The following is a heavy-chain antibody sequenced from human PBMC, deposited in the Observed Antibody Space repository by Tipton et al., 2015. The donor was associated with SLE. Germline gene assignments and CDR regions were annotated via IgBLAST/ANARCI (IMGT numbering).Heavy chain of an antibody. Sequence: TLSLTCTVSGGSIGTYYWSWLRQPPGKGLEWIGYIYQSGSTTYNRSPKSRVSMSVDTSKNQFSLSLSSVTAADTAVYYCARGPVGSGYYSSSDAFDLWGQGTMVTVSS. V-gene: IGHV4-59*01. CDR3: ARGPVGSGYYSSSDAFDL. J-gene: IGHJ3*01. CDR2: IYQSGST. D-gene: IGHD3-22*01. CDR1: GGSIGTYY.